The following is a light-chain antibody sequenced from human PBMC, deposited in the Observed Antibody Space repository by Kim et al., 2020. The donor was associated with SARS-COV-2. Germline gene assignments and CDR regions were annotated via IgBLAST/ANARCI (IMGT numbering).Light chain of an antibody. CDR3: QQRGNWPLT. Sequence: LSPGDSATLSCRASQTVSSSLAWYQQNPGQAPRLVISDASNRATGIPARFSGSGSGTDFTLTISSLEPEDFAVYYCQQRGNWPLTFGPGTKVDIK. V-gene: IGKV3-11*01. CDR1: QTVSSS. CDR2: DAS. J-gene: IGKJ3*01.